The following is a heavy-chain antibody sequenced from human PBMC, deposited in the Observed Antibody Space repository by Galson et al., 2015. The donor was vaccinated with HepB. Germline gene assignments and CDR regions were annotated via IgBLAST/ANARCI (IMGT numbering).Heavy chain of an antibody. J-gene: IGHJ4*02. Sequence: SLRLSCAASGFTFDDYPMFWVRQAPGKGLEWVSGVSWNSRNIVYADSVKGRFTISRDNAKNSLYLQMNSLRTEDTALYFCVKGIYYNDRSGYYYFDYWSQGILVTVSS. D-gene: IGHD3-22*01. V-gene: IGHV3-9*01. CDR1: GFTFDDYP. CDR2: VSWNSRNI. CDR3: VKGIYYNDRSGYYYFDY.